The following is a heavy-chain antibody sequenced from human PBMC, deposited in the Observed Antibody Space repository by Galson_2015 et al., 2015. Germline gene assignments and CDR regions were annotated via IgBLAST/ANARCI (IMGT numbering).Heavy chain of an antibody. CDR2: IWYDESNK. CDR3: VGIILRRYY. CDR1: GFTFSSYG. D-gene: IGHD3-3*01. J-gene: IGHJ4*02. V-gene: IGHV3-33*01. Sequence: SLRVSCEASGFTFSSYGMNWVRQAPGKGLEWMGVIWYDESNKYYADYVKGRFTISRDNSKNTLYLQMNSLRAEDTAVYYCVGIILRRYYWGQGTLVTVSS.